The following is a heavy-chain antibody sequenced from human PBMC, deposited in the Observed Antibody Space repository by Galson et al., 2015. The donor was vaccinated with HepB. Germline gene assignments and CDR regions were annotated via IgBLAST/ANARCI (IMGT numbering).Heavy chain of an antibody. D-gene: IGHD3-10*01. V-gene: IGHV3-9*01. J-gene: IGHJ3*02. CDR3: AKDKRVRGVRGAFDI. CDR1: GFTFDDYA. Sequence: SLRLSCAASGFTFDDYAMHWVRQAPGKGLEWVSGISWNSGSIGYADSVKGRFTISKDNAKNSLYLQMNSLRAEDTALYYCAKDKRVRGVRGAFDIWGQGTMVTVSS. CDR2: ISWNSGSI.